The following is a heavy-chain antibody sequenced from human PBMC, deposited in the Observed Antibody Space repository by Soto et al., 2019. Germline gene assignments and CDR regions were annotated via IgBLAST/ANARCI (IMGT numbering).Heavy chain of an antibody. CDR2: INACNGNT. V-gene: IGHV1-3*01. J-gene: IGHJ4*02. CDR1: GYTFTSYA. Sequence: QVQLVQSGAEVKKPGASVKVSCTASGYTFTSYAMHWVRQAPGQRLEWMGWINACNGNTKYSQKFQGRVTITRDTSASTAYMELSSLRSEDTAVYYCARWSLARVDYWGQGTLVTVSS. CDR3: ARWSLARVDY.